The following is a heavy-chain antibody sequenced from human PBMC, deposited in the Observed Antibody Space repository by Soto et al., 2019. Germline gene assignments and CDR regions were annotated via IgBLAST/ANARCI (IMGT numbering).Heavy chain of an antibody. V-gene: IGHV3-30*03. J-gene: IGHJ4*02. Sequence: GGSLRLSCVGSGFTFRNYAIQWVRQAPGKGLEWVALTSFDGSNQYYGKSVAGCFTISRDNSKNTLYLQMDSVRPEDSAIYFCARAPGREGIIVLDDWGQGTLVTVSS. D-gene: IGHD3-16*02. CDR2: TSFDGSNQ. CDR3: ARAPGREGIIVLDD. CDR1: GFTFRNYA.